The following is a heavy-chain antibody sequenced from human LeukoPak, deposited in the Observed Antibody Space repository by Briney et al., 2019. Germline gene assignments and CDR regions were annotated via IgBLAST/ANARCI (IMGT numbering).Heavy chain of an antibody. V-gene: IGHV3-23*01. CDR3: AKWKYSNSGIDDY. Sequence: GGSLRLSCAASGFTFSNFWMNWVRQAPGKGLEWVSVISGSGYNTYYADSVKGRFTISRDNSKNMLYLQMNSLRAEDTAVYYCAKWKYSNSGIDDYWGQGTLVTVSS. CDR1: GFTFSNFW. CDR2: ISGSGYNT. D-gene: IGHD6-6*01. J-gene: IGHJ4*02.